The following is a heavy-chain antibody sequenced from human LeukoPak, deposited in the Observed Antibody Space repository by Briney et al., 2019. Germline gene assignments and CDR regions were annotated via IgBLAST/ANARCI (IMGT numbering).Heavy chain of an antibody. CDR2: ISGSGGST. J-gene: IGHJ5*02. CDR3: AKRWQLNFDP. V-gene: IGHV3-23*01. D-gene: IGHD2-15*01. CDR1: GFTFSSYA. Sequence: AGGSLRLSCAASGFTFSSYAMSWVRQAPGKGLEWVSAISGSGGSTYYADSVKGRFTISRDNSRNTLYLQMSSLTAEDTAVYYCAKRWQLNFDPWGQGTLVTVSS.